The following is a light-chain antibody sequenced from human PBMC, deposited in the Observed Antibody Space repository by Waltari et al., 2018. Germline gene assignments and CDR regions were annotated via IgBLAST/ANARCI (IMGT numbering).Light chain of an antibody. Sequence: QLMLTQSPSASASLGASVNLTCTLSSGYSSYTIAWHQQQPENGARYLMKVDSDGSHIKGDGIPDRVSGTSPGAVRYRSSSGLQSEDVADYYSQTGGFGIWVFGGGKKLTVL. CDR1: SGYSSYT. V-gene: IGLV4-69*01. CDR2: VDSDGSH. J-gene: IGLJ3*02. CDR3: QTGGFGIWV.